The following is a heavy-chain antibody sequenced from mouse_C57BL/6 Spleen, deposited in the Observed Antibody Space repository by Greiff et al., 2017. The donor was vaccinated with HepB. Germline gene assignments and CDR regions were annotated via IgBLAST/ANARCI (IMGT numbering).Heavy chain of an antibody. CDR1: GFTFSDYG. V-gene: IGHV5-17*01. CDR2: ISSGSSTI. CDR3: ARDYGKEFAY. J-gene: IGHJ3*01. Sequence: DVKLVESGGGLVKPGGSLKLSCAASGFTFSDYGMHWVRQAPEKGLEWVAYISSGSSTIYYADTVKGRFTISRDNAKNTLFLQMTSRRSEDTAMYYCARDYGKEFAYWGQGTLVTVSA. D-gene: IGHD2-1*01.